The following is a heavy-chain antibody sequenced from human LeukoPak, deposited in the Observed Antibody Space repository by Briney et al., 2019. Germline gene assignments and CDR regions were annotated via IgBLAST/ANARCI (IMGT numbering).Heavy chain of an antibody. CDR1: RGSVSGYY. J-gene: IGHJ4*02. V-gene: IGHV4-34*01. CDR2: ISHTGRS. Sequence: SETLSLTCAIYRGSVSGYYWSWIRQSPGKGLEWIGEISHTGRSKNNPSLKSRVTISEDMSKKQFSLKLNSVTAADTALYYCARGFDGLTGYYPPDYWSQGTLVTVSS. CDR3: ARGFDGLTGYYPPDY. D-gene: IGHD3-9*01.